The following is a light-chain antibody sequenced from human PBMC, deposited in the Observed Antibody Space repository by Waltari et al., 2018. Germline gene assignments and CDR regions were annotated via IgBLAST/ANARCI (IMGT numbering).Light chain of an antibody. CDR2: GKG. CDR1: SLRTSY. CDR3: HSRNGRNNEVV. V-gene: IGLV3-19*01. Sequence: SSELTQGPAVSVALGQTVKITCQGDSLRTSYASWYQLKPGQDPVLVLFGKGKRPSGIPDRFSGYSSGTTSSLTITWAQAEDEADYYCHSRNGRNNEVVFGGGTKLTVL. J-gene: IGLJ3*02.